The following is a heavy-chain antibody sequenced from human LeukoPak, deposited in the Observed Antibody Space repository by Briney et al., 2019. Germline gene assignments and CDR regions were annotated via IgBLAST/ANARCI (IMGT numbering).Heavy chain of an antibody. J-gene: IGHJ4*02. Sequence: GGSLRLSCAASGFTFSSYAMSWVRQAPGKGLEWVSAISGSGGSTYYADSVKGRFTISRDNSKNTLYLQMNSLRAEDTAVYYCAKGQYYYDSSGPPYYFDYWGQGTLVTVSS. CDR3: AKGQYYYDSSGPPYYFDY. CDR2: ISGSGGST. CDR1: GFTFSSYA. D-gene: IGHD3-22*01. V-gene: IGHV3-23*01.